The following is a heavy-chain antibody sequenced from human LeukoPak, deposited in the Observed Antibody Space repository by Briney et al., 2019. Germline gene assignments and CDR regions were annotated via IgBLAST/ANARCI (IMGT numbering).Heavy chain of an antibody. V-gene: IGHV3-33*01. CDR3: ARAFVGSLRLHRRTYYFDY. Sequence: PGRSLRLSCAASGFTFSSYGMHWVRQAPGKGLEWVAVIWYDGSNKYYADSVKGRFTISRDNSKNTLYLQMNSLRAEDTAVYYCARAFVGSLRLHRRTYYFDYWGQGTLVTVSS. J-gene: IGHJ4*02. CDR1: GFTFSSYG. CDR2: IWYDGSNK. D-gene: IGHD4-11*01.